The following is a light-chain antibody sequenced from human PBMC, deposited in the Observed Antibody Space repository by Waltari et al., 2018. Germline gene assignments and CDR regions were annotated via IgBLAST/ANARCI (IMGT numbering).Light chain of an antibody. CDR3: CSYAGSGTYV. CDR2: EVI. CDR1: NSHVGNSHL. Sequence: QSAMTQPASVSGPPGPSITISCPGTNSHVGNSHLVSWYQHHPGEAPKLMICEVIKRPSGVSNRFSGSKSGNTASLTISGLQAEDEADYYCCSYAGSGTYVFGTGTKVTVL. V-gene: IGLV2-23*02. J-gene: IGLJ1*01.